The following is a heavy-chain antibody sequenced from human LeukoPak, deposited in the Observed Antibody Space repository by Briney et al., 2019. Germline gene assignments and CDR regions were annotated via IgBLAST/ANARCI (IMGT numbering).Heavy chain of an antibody. CDR1: GYTFATYG. J-gene: IGHJ4*02. CDR2: ISANTGKT. Sequence: GASVKVSCKASGYTFATYGFCWVRQAPGHGLKWMGWISANTGKTDYAQKFQGRATMTTDTSTSTAYMELRSLRPDDTAVYYCAKVAGDRMDYWGQGTLLTVSS. CDR3: AKVAGDRMDY. D-gene: IGHD6-13*01. V-gene: IGHV1-18*01.